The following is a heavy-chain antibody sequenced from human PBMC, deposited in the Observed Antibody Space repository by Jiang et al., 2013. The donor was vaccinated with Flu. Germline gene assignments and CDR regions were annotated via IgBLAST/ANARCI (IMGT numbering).Heavy chain of an antibody. Sequence: GLVKPSETLSLTCTVSGGSISSYYWSWIRQPPGKGLEWIGYIYYSGSTNYNPSLKSRVTISVDTSKNQFSLKLSSVTAADTAVYYCARRDYYDSNWYFDLWGRGTLVTVSS. D-gene: IGHD3-22*01. J-gene: IGHJ2*01. CDR2: IYYSGST. CDR1: GGSISSYY. CDR3: ARRDYYDSNWYFDL. V-gene: IGHV4-59*08.